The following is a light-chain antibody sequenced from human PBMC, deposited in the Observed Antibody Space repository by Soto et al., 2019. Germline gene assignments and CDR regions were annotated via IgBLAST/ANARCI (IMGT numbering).Light chain of an antibody. CDR3: QQSSRTPWT. V-gene: IGKV1-39*01. J-gene: IGKJ1*01. CDR1: QTISSY. CDR2: AAS. Sequence: DIQMTQSPSSLSASVGDRVNITCRASQTISSYLNWYQKKPGKAPKLLIYAASTLESGVPSRFSGRRSGTDFPLTISSLQTEDFATYYCQQSSRTPWTFGQGTKVEIK.